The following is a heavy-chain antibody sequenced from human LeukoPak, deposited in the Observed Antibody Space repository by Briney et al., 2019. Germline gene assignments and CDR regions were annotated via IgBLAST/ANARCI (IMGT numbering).Heavy chain of an antibody. V-gene: IGHV3-43D*03. CDR1: GFTFDDYA. CDR2: ISWDGGST. CDR3: AKGNFWSGQSGAWFDP. J-gene: IGHJ5*02. Sequence: PGVSLGLSCAASGFTFDDYAMHWVRQAPGKGLEWVSLISWDGGSTYYADSVKGRFTISRDNSKNSLYLQMNSLRAEDTALYYCAKGNFWSGQSGAWFDPWGQGTLVTVSS. D-gene: IGHD3-3*01.